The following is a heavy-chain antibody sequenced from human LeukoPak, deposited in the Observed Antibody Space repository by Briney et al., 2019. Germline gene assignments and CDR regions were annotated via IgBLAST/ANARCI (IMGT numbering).Heavy chain of an antibody. CDR2: VYYTGDT. J-gene: IGHJ4*02. D-gene: IGHD2-15*01. Sequence: SETLSLTCTVSGGSITNYYWSWIRQPPGKGLEWIGYVYYTGDTDYNPSLMSRVTISADTSKNRASLKLTSVTAADTALYYCARGYCSGGSCSSFHDYWGQGTLVTVSS. CDR1: GGSITNYY. CDR3: ARGYCSGGSCSSFHDY. V-gene: IGHV4-59*08.